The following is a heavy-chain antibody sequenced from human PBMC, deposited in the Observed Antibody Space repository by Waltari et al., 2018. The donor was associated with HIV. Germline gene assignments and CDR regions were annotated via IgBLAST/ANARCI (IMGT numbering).Heavy chain of an antibody. D-gene: IGHD2-15*01. Sequence: QVQLVQSGADVKKPGSSVKVSCKASGGTFNNYAITMGRPSPALLPTPMGGISPVFGTTNSAQKFQGRLTIIADESTSTGYMELSSLRSEDTAVYYCARMATVVDWYFDLWGRGTLVTVSS. CDR1: GGTFNNYA. V-gene: IGHV1-69*01. CDR2: ISPVFGTT. J-gene: IGHJ2*01. CDR3: ARMATVVDWYFDL.